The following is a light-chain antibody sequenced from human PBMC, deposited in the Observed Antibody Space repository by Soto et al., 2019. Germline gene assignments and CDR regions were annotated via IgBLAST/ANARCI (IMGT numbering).Light chain of an antibody. V-gene: IGLV2-14*03. Sequence: QSVPTQPASVSGSPGQSITISCTGTSSDVGYYNSVSWYQRHPGKVPKLIIYDVSSRPSGVSNRFSGFKSGNTASLTISGLQAEDEADYYCSSYPSSETHVLFGGGTKLTVL. CDR3: SSYPSSETHVL. CDR2: DVS. CDR1: SSDVGYYNS. J-gene: IGLJ2*01.